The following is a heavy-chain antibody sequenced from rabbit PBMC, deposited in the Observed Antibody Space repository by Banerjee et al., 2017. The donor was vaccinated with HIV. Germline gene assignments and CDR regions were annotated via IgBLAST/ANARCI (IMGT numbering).Heavy chain of an antibody. CDR2: IAADTGDYT. J-gene: IGHJ4*01. V-gene: IGHV1S40*01. Sequence: QSLEESGGDLVKPGASLTLTCTASGFDISGYHMCWVRQAPGKGLEWIACIAADTGDYTQYASWAKGRSTMSKTSSTTVTLQMTSLTAADTASYFCARDLAGVIGWNFNLWGPGTLVTVS. D-gene: IGHD4-1*01. CDR1: GFDISGYH. CDR3: ARDLAGVIGWNFNL.